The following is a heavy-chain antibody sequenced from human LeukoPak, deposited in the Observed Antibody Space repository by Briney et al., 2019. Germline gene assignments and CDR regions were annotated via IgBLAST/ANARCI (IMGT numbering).Heavy chain of an antibody. D-gene: IGHD6-19*01. CDR2: ISSSSSYI. V-gene: IGHV3-21*01. Sequence: GGSLRLSCAASGFTFSSYSMNWVLQAPGKGLEWFSSISSSSSYIYYADSVKGRFTISRDNAKNSLYLQMNSLRAEDTAVYYCARGGSSGWWAFDIWGQGTMVTVSS. CDR1: GFTFSSYS. J-gene: IGHJ3*02. CDR3: ARGGSSGWWAFDI.